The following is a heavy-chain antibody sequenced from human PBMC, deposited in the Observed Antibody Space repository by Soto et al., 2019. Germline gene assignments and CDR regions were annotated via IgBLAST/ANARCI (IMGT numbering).Heavy chain of an antibody. CDR3: ARYRRSGYHYSDY. CDR1: GYTFPSYN. D-gene: IGHD3-22*01. CDR2: ISTYNGNA. V-gene: IGHV1-18*01. Sequence: QAQLVQSGAELKKPGASVMLSCKASGYTFPSYNIAWVRQAPGQGLEWMGWISTYNGNADYVQNLQGRVTMTTDTSTSTAYMELRSLRSDDTAVYFCARYRRSGYHYSDYWGQGTRVTVSS. J-gene: IGHJ4*02.